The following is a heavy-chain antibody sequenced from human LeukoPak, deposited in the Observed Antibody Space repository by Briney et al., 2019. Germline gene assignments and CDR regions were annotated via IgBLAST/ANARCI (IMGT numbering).Heavy chain of an antibody. D-gene: IGHD6-13*01. CDR2: IYYRWST. CDR3: ARSGVFTGYDAFDI. J-gene: IGHJ3*02. V-gene: IGHV4-59*08. Sequence: SETLSLTCTVSGGSINISYWSWIRQPPGKGLEWIRYIYYRWSTNYNPSLKSRVTISVDTSKNQYSLKLSSVTAADTAVYYCARSGVFTGYDAFDIWGQGTRVTVSS. CDR1: GGSINISY.